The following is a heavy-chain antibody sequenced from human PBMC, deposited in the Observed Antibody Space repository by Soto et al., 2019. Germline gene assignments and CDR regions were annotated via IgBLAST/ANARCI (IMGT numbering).Heavy chain of an antibody. CDR2: IYYSGST. J-gene: IGHJ6*03. V-gene: IGHV4-59*08. CDR3: ARLDWYYHYMDV. CDR1: GGSISTYY. Sequence: SETLSLTCTVSGGSISTYYWTWIRQPPGKGLEWIGYIYYSGSTNYNPSLKSRVTISVATSKTQFSLKLSSVTAADTAVFYFARLDWYYHYMDVLGKGTTVTVSS. D-gene: IGHD2-21*01.